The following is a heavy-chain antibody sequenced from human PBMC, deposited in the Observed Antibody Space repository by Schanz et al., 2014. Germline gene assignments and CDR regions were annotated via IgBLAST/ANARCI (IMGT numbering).Heavy chain of an antibody. CDR3: AKIRYDSSGYYLPYYGMDV. V-gene: IGHV3-23*01. D-gene: IGHD3-22*01. Sequence: EVHLLESGGGLVQPGGSLRLSCAASGFTFSTYGITWVRQAPGKGLESVSVISGRADSGDNTYYADSVKGRFTIARDNSKNTLYLQMNSLRAEDTAVYYCAKIRYDSSGYYLPYYGMDVWGQGTTVIVSS. CDR1: GFTFSTYG. J-gene: IGHJ6*02. CDR2: ISGRADSGDNT.